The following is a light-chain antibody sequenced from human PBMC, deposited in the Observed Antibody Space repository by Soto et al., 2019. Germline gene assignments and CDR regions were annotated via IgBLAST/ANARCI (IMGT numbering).Light chain of an antibody. CDR2: KAS. CDR1: QTISTC. CDR3: QQYDTYPYT. J-gene: IGKJ2*01. V-gene: IGKV1-5*03. Sequence: DIQTTQSPSTVSASVGDRVTITCRASQTISTCLAWYQQQPGKAPKLLLYKASSLESGVPSRFSGSGSGTEFTLTISSLQPDDFATYYCQQYDTYPYTFGQGTKLEIK.